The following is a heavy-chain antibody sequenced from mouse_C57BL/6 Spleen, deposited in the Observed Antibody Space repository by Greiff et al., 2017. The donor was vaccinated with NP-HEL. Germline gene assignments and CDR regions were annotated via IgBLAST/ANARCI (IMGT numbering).Heavy chain of an antibody. D-gene: IGHD2-3*01. J-gene: IGHJ2*01. V-gene: IGHV1-82*01. CDR2: IYPGDGDT. CDR3: ARSIYDGYYGNYFDY. CDR1: GYAFSSSW. Sequence: QVQLKESGPELVKPGASVKISCKASGYAFSSSWMNWVKQRPGKGLEWIGRIYPGDGDTNYNGKFKGKATLTADKSSSTAYMQLSSLTSEDSAVYFCARSIYDGYYGNYFDYWGQGTTLTVSS.